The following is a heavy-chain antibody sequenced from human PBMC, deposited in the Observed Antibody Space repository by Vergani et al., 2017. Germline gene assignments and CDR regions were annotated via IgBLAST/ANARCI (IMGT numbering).Heavy chain of an antibody. J-gene: IGHJ4*02. CDR3: AREIRAHNYYGSGVPFDY. CDR1: PCTFSPSP. V-gene: IGHV1-69*01. Sequence: QVQLVQSWAELNKPPSSLPVSCNASPCTFSPSPISSLRHPPPPALRWLPPLLPIFGPANYAQKFQGRVTITADESTSTAYMELSSLRSEDTAVYYCAREIRAHNYYGSGVPFDYWGQGTLVTVSS. CDR2: LLPIFGPA. D-gene: IGHD3-10*01.